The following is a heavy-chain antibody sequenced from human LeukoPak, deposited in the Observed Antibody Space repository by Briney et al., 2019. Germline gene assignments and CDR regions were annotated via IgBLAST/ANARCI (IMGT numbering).Heavy chain of an antibody. CDR2: IYYSGST. D-gene: IGHD6-19*01. CDR3: AGGIAVAGHYYYGMDV. Sequence: SETLTLPCTVSGGSISSSSYYWGWIRQPPGKGLEWIGSIYYSGSTYYNPSLKSRVTISVDTSKNQCSLKLSSVTAADTAVYYCAGGIAVAGHYYYGMDVWGQGTTVTVSS. CDR1: GGSISSSSYY. V-gene: IGHV4-39*01. J-gene: IGHJ6*02.